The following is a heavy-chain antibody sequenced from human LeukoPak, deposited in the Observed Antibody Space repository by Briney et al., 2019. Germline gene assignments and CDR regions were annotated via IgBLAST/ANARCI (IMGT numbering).Heavy chain of an antibody. V-gene: IGHV3-7*04. CDR2: IKKDGNEK. CDR3: ARDAANSRYDLFYY. J-gene: IGHJ4*02. D-gene: IGHD5-12*01. Sequence: GGSLRLSCAPSGFTFRSYCRTWVRQAPGKGVEWVANIKKDGNEKNYVDSVKGRLTISRDNAKNSLYVQMNSLRGEGTAVYYCARDAANSRYDLFYYWGQGTLVTVSS. CDR1: GFTFRSYC.